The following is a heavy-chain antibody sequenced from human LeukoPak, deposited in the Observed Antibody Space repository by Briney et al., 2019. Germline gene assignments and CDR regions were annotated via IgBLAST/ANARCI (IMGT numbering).Heavy chain of an antibody. V-gene: IGHV1-18*01. D-gene: IGHD5-12*01. CDR1: GYTFNLYG. CDR3: ARAWLRRKFYYYIDA. Sequence: ASVKVSCKASGYTFNLYGVNWVRQAPGQGLEWMGWISGFNGHTKYAQNLQDRVTMTTDTSTSTAYMELRSLRSDDTAVYYCARAWLRRKFYYYIDAWGKGTTVTVSS. CDR2: ISGFNGHT. J-gene: IGHJ6*03.